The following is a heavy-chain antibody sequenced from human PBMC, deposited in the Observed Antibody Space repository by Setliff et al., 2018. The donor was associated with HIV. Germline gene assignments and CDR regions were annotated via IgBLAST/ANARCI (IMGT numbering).Heavy chain of an antibody. J-gene: IGHJ4*02. D-gene: IGHD5-18*01. CDR2: IYKAGKT. CDR1: GFTFSDYN. Sequence: PGGSLRLSCAASGFTFSDYNMHWVRQAPGKGLEWVTLIYKAGKTYYADFVKGRFTIARDDTKNTVSLQMTNLEPGDTAMYYCAKGGYGGAYYVAGYWGQGTKVTVSS. CDR3: AKGGYGGAYYVAGY. V-gene: IGHV3-NL1*01.